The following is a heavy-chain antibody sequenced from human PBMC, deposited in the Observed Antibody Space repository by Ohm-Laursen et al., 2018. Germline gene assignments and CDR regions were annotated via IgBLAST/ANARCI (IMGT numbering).Heavy chain of an antibody. CDR1: GYIFSSYG. D-gene: IGHD6-13*01. CDR3: SRGGYSSSWTLDY. V-gene: IGHV1-8*02. CDR2: MNPNSGNT. Sequence: SVKVSCKAFGYIFSSYGINWVRQATGQGLEWMGWMNPNSGNTGYAQKFQGRVTMTRSTSISTAYMELSSLTSEDTAVYYCSRGGYSSSWTLDYWGQGTLVTVSS. J-gene: IGHJ4*02.